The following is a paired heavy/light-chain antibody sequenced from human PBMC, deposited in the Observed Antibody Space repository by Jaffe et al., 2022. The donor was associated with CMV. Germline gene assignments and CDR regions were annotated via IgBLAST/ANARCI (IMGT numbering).Light chain of an antibody. V-gene: IGLV4-69*01. CDR2: VNNDGSH. Sequence: QLVLTQSPSASASLGASVKLTCTLSSGHSSYAIAWHQQQPEKGPRYLMKVNNDGSHIKGDGIPDRFSGSSSGAERYLTISSLQFDDEADYYCQTWGIGVVFGGGTKLTVL. J-gene: IGLJ2*01. CDR1: SGHSSYA. CDR3: QTWGIGVV.
Heavy chain of an antibody. CDR2: IKQDGSEN. CDR3: ARDGGPGPYYDTSGYYDY. D-gene: IGHD3-22*01. V-gene: IGHV3-7*03. CDR1: GFTFGSHW. Sequence: EVQLVESGGGLVQPGGSLRLSCAASGFTFGSHWMSWVRQAPGKGLEWVANIKQDGSENSYVDSVNGRFTISRDNAKNSLFLQMNSLRAEDTAVYYCARDGGPGPYYDTSGYYDYWGQGTLVTVSS. J-gene: IGHJ4*02.